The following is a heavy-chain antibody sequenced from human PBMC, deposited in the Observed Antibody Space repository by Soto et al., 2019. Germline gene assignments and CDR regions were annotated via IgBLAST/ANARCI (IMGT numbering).Heavy chain of an antibody. CDR1: GGSISSSNW. Sequence: SETLSLTCAVSGGSISSSNWWTWVRQPPGKGLEWIGEIYHSGSTNYNPSLKSRVTISVDKSKKQFSLKLSSVTAADTAVYYCASVLLWFGGLSGAFDIWGQGTMVTVSS. J-gene: IGHJ3*02. V-gene: IGHV4-4*02. D-gene: IGHD3-10*01. CDR2: IYHSGST. CDR3: ASVLLWFGGLSGAFDI.